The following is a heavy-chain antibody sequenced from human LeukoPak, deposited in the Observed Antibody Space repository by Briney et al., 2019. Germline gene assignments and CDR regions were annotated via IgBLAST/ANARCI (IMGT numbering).Heavy chain of an antibody. CDR1: GGSINNYY. J-gene: IGHJ4*02. CDR2: IYYSGST. V-gene: IGHV4-59*01. Sequence: SETLSLTCSVSGGSINNYYWSWIRQPPGKGLEWIGDIYYSGSTNYNPSLKSRVTISVDTSKNQFSLELNSVTAADTAVYSCARATVRRWLPYNFDYWGQGTLVTVSS. CDR3: ARATVRRWLPYNFDY. D-gene: IGHD4-4*01.